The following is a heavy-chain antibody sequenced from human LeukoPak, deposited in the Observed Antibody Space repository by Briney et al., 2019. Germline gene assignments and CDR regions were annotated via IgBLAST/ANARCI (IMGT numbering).Heavy chain of an antibody. CDR1: GGSISGYY. J-gene: IGHJ4*02. CDR2: VYASGET. V-gene: IGHV4-4*07. Sequence: PSETLSLTCTVFGGSISGYYLSWMRQPAGKGLEWIGRVYASGETNYNPSLLSRVTMSLDTSKNQFSLQLTSVSAADTAVYYCTRGTQGVGSYWGQGTLVTVSS. D-gene: IGHD1-1*01. CDR3: TRGTQGVGSY.